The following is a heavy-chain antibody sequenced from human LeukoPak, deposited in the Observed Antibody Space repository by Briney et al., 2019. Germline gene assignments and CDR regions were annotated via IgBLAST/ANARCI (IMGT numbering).Heavy chain of an antibody. CDR2: ISTYNGNT. CDR3: ARGGYYGSGGYYKPRWFDP. V-gene: IGHV1-18*01. CDR1: GYTFTNYG. D-gene: IGHD3-10*01. J-gene: IGHJ5*02. Sequence: ASVKVPCKASGYTFTNYGITWVRQAPGRGLQCMGGISTYNGNTHYAQRFQGRVTMTTDTSTSTVYMELRSLRSDDTAVYYCARGGYYGSGGYYKPRWFDPWGQGTLVTVSS.